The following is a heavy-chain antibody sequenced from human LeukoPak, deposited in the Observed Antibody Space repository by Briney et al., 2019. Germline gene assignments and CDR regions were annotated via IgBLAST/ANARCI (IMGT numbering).Heavy chain of an antibody. J-gene: IGHJ4*02. D-gene: IGHD3-9*01. V-gene: IGHV3-30-3*01. CDR3: ASPLRGYYDIWAGSAY. CDR1: GFTFSSYS. Sequence: GLTLRLSCAVSGFTFSSYSMLWVRHAPGTGLVWGPVISYDGSNKYYADSVKKRFTNFRHNPKNTLYLQMNSLRAEDTAVYYCASPLRGYYDIWAGSAYWGQGTLVTVSS. CDR2: ISYDGSNK.